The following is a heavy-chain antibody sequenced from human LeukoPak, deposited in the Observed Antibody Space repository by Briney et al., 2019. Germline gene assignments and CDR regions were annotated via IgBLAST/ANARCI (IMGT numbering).Heavy chain of an antibody. CDR1: GFIFGNAW. Sequence: PGGSLRLSCAASGFIFGNAWMNWVRQAPGKGLEWVGRIKSKYDGGTTDYAAHAKGRFTISRDDSKNTVYLQMNSLKTEDTAVYYCNTGGYYFDYWGQGTLVTVSS. V-gene: IGHV3-15*01. CDR2: IKSKYDGGTT. CDR3: NTGGYYFDY. J-gene: IGHJ4*02.